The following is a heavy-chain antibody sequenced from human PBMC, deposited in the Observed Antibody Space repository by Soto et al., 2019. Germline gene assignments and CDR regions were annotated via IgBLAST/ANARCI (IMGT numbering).Heavy chain of an antibody. CDR2: ISWDGSNR. CDR1: GFTFDEYA. D-gene: IGHD3-3*01. J-gene: IGHJ4*02. Sequence: EVQLVESGGAVVQPGGSLRLSCAASGFTFDEYAMHWVRQAPGKGLEWVSLISWDGSNRYYADSVQGRFTIYRDNSKYSLYLQMNSLRADDTALYYCAKDISRGPTKNYDFWSGPDSWGQGTLLTVSS. CDR3: AKDISRGPTKNYDFWSGPDS. V-gene: IGHV3-43D*04.